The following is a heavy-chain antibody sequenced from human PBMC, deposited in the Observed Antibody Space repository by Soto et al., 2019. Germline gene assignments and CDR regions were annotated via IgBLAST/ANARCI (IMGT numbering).Heavy chain of an antibody. CDR2: IYSGGST. CDR3: ARSPVLRFFEWLSPHFDY. J-gene: IGHJ4*02. D-gene: IGHD3-3*01. V-gene: IGHV3-53*01. Sequence: GGSLRLSCAASGFTVSSNYMSWVRQAPGKGLEWVSVIYSGGSTYYADSVKGRFTISRDNSKNTLYLQMNSLRAEDTAVYYCARSPVLRFFEWLSPHFDYWGQGTLLTVSS. CDR1: GFTVSSNY.